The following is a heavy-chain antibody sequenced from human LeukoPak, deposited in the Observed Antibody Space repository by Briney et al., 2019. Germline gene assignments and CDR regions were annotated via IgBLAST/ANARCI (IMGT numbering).Heavy chain of an antibody. Sequence: GRSLRLSCAASGFTFSSYAMHWVRQAPGKGLEWVANINPAGSVTYYVDSVRGRFTISRDNAKNSLFLQMNSLRDDDTAVYYCASADSGGWALGGQGTLVTVSS. CDR3: ASADSGGWAL. J-gene: IGHJ4*02. CDR2: INPAGSVT. V-gene: IGHV3-7*01. CDR1: GFTFSSYA. D-gene: IGHD2-15*01.